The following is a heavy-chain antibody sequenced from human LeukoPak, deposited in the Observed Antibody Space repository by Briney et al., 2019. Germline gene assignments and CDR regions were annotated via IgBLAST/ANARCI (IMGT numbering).Heavy chain of an antibody. Sequence: SETLSLTCTVSGGSISSSSYYWGWIRQPPGKGLEWIGSIYYSGSTYYNPSLKSRVTISVDTSKNQFSLKLSSVTAADTAVYYCAREEVDGSGTRGVYWGQGTLVTVSS. D-gene: IGHD3-10*01. CDR2: IYYSGST. J-gene: IGHJ4*02. V-gene: IGHV4-39*02. CDR1: GGSISSSSYY. CDR3: AREEVDGSGTRGVY.